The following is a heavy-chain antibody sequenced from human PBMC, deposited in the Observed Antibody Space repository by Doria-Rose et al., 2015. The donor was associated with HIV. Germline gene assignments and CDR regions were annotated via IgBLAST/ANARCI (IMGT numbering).Heavy chain of an antibody. D-gene: IGHD1-1*01. CDR2: INPSGRT. CDR3: ARGLLRGGWNDVDYYYGMDV. J-gene: IGHJ6*02. Sequence: QVQLQESDAGLVKPSETLSLTCAVFGGSFSGYYWSWIRQPHGRWLEWIGEINPSGRTNYKTSLKSRVTISLDTSKNLFSLKLSSVTAADTAVYYCARGLLRGGWNDVDYYYGMDVWGQGTTVTVSS. V-gene: IGHV4-34*01. CDR1: GGSFSGYY.